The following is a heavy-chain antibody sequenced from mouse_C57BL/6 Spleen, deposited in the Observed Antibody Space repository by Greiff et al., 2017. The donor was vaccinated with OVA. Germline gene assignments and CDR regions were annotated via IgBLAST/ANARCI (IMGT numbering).Heavy chain of an antibody. D-gene: IGHD1-1*01. CDR3: TTFYGSSANWYFDV. Sequence: EVQLQQSGAELVRPGASVKLSCTASGFNIKDYYMHWVKQRPEQGLEWIGRIDPEDGDTEYAPKFPGKATMTADTSSNTAYLQLSSLTSEDTSVYYCTTFYGSSANWYFDVWGTGTTVTVSS. CDR2: IDPEDGDT. CDR1: GFNIKDYY. J-gene: IGHJ1*03. V-gene: IGHV14-1*01.